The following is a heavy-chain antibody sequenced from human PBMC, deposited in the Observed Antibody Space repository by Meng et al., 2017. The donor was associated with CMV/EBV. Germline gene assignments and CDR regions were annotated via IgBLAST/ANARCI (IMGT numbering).Heavy chain of an antibody. Sequence: GGSLRLSCADSGITSSRYWMTWVRKAPGKELEWVVNRHEDGTKIYYVGSVKGRFTVSRDNARHSVYLQLTSLTVEDTAVYYCARIGYTSSSLDYWGRGALVTVSS. J-gene: IGHJ4*02. CDR3: ARIGYTSSSLDY. CDR2: RHEDGTKI. D-gene: IGHD5-18*01. CDR1: GITSSRYW. V-gene: IGHV3-7*01.